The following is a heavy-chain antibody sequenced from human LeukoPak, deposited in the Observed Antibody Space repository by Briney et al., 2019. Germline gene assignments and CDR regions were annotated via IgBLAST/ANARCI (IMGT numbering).Heavy chain of an antibody. CDR2: ISSSGSTI. J-gene: IGHJ4*02. D-gene: IGHD3-22*01. CDR3: ARDPYYYDSSGYYELYYFDY. CDR1: GFTFSDYY. V-gene: IGHV3-11*01. Sequence: GGSLRLSCAASGFTFSDYYMSWIRQAPGKGLEWVSYISSSGSTIYYADSVKGRFTISRDNAKNSLYPQMNSLRAEDTAVYYCARDPYYYDSSGYYELYYFDYWGQGTLVTVSS.